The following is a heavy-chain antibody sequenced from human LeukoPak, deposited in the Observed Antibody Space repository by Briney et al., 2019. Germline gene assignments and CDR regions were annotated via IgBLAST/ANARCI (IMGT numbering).Heavy chain of an antibody. CDR2: ISGSGGST. D-gene: IGHD6-13*01. J-gene: IGHJ4*02. CDR1: GFTFSSYA. CDR3: ANRGSSQPTYYFDY. V-gene: IGHV3-23*01. Sequence: GGSLRLSCAASGFTFSSYAMHWVRQAPGKGLEWVSAISGSGGSTYYADSVKGRFTISRDNSKNTLYLQMNSLRAEDTALYYCANRGSSQPTYYFDYWGQGTLVTVSS.